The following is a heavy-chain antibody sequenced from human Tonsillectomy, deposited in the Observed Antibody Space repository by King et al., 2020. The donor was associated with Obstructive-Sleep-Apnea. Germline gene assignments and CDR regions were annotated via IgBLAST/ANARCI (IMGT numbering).Heavy chain of an antibody. Sequence: ITLKESGPTLVRPTQTLTLTCTFSGFSLSTSGVGVGWIRQPPGKALEWLALIYWDDDKCYSPSLKSRLTITRTTSKNHVVLIMTNMDPVDTATYYCAHRRNDPYNYYGMDVWGQGTTVTVSS. V-gene: IGHV2-5*02. D-gene: IGHD1-1*01. J-gene: IGHJ6*02. CDR3: AHRRNDPYNYYGMDV. CDR2: IYWDDDK. CDR1: GFSLSTSGVG.